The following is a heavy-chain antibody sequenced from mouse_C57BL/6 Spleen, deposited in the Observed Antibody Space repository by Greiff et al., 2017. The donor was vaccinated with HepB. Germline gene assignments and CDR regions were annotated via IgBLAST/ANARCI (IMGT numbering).Heavy chain of an antibody. V-gene: IGHV1-59*01. CDR1: GYTFTSYW. Sequence: QVQLQQSGAELVRPGTSVKLSCKASGYTFTSYWMHWVKQRPGQGLEWIGVIDPSDSYTNYNQKFKGKATLTVDTSSSTAYMQLSSLTSGDSAVYYCARRGLGPAWFAYWGQGTLVTVSA. J-gene: IGHJ3*01. CDR2: IDPSDSYT. CDR3: ARRGLGPAWFAY. D-gene: IGHD4-1*01.